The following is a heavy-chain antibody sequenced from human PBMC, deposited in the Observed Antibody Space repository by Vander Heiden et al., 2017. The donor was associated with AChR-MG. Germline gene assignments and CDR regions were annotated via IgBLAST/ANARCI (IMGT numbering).Heavy chain of an antibody. J-gene: IGHJ3*02. CDR3: AREGHDSFDI. CDR1: GSTFSRYY. CDR2: SNPRSSGA. Sequence: QVQLVQCGAEVKKPGASVKVSCKASGSTFSRYYFHCVRPAPGQAPGWVGWSNPRSSGANYAQKFQGRVTMTRNTSISTAYMGLNRLTSDDTAGCCCAREGHDSFDIWGQGTMVTVSS. V-gene: IGHV1-2*02.